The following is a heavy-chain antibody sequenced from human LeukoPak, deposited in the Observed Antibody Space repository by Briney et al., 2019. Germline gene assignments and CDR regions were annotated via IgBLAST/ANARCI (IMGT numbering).Heavy chain of an antibody. J-gene: IGHJ4*02. Sequence: ASVKVSCKASGYSFTGYYMHWVRQAPGQGLEWMGWIDPNSGGTTYAQRFQGRVTMTRDTSISTAYMELSRLRSDDTAVYYCARVRSQFYFDCWAREPWSPSPQ. D-gene: IGHD1-26*01. V-gene: IGHV1-2*02. CDR2: IDPNSGGT. CDR3: ARVRSQFYFDC. CDR1: GYSFTGYY.